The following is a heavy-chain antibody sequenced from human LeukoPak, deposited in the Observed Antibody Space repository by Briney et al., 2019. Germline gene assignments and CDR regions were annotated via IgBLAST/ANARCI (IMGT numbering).Heavy chain of an antibody. CDR3: AKDGLYYDGSEHVYYFDS. J-gene: IGHJ4*02. CDR2: IIYSGGAT. Sequence: GGSLRLSCAASGFTFSRSAMTWVRQGPGTGLEFVASIIYSGGATYYADPVKGRFTISRDNSKDTLYLQMNGLRAEDTALYYCAKDGLYYDGSEHVYYFDSWGQGTLVTVSS. CDR1: GFTFSRSA. V-gene: IGHV3-23*01. D-gene: IGHD3-22*01.